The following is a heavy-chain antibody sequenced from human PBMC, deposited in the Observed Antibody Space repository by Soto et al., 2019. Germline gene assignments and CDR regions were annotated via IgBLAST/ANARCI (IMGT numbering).Heavy chain of an antibody. CDR1: GFSLSNGKVG. V-gene: IGHV2-26*01. J-gene: IGHJ6*03. CDR3: ARILFGRSVAGGYVYMDV. D-gene: IGHD6-19*01. Sequence: HVTLKESGPVLVKPTEPLTLTCTVSGFSLSNGKVGVSWIRQPPGKALEWLAHIFSNDEKSYRTSLKSRLTISEDTSKSQVVLTMTNVDPVDTATYYCARILFGRSVAGGYVYMDVWGKGTTVTVSS. CDR2: IFSNDEK.